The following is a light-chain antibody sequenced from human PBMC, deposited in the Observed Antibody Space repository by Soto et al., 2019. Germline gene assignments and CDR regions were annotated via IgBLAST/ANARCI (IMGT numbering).Light chain of an antibody. CDR2: DAS. V-gene: IGKV3-15*01. Sequence: ILMTQSPATLSVSPGERATLSCRASQSVSNNLAWYQQKPGQAPRLLIYDASTRATGIPARFSGSGSGAAVTLDIKRRQCEDLGGLLCWQHTNWRPWTCGQRTKEQIK. CDR1: QSVSNN. J-gene: IGKJ1*01. CDR3: WQHTNWRPWT.